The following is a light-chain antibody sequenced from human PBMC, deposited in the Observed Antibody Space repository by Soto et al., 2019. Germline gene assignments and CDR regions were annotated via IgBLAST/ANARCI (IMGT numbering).Light chain of an antibody. CDR1: QSVSSS. CDR3: QQRSNWPIT. V-gene: IGKV3-11*01. Sequence: EIVLRQSPATLSLSPGERATLSCRASQSVSSSLGWYQQKPGQAPRLLIYDASNRATGIPARFSGSGSGTDLTLTISSLEPEDFAVNYCQQRSNWPITFGQGTRLEIK. J-gene: IGKJ5*01. CDR2: DAS.